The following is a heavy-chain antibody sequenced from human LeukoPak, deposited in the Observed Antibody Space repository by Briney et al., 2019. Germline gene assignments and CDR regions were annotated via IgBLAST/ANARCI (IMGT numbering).Heavy chain of an antibody. Sequence: PGGSLRLSCAASGFTFSDCYMSWIRQAPGKGLEWVSYISNSADTIFYADSVTGRFTISRDNAKNSLYLQMSSLRVEDTAVYYCARDSISGSSSDFWGQGTLVTVSS. D-gene: IGHD1-26*01. CDR2: ISNSADTI. J-gene: IGHJ4*02. V-gene: IGHV3-11*04. CDR3: ARDSISGSSSDF. CDR1: GFTFSDCY.